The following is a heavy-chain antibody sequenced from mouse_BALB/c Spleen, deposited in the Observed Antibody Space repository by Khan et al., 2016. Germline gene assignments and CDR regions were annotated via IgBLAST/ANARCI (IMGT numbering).Heavy chain of an antibody. CDR3: ARSPGAGFDY. D-gene: IGHD4-1*01. J-gene: IGHJ2*01. V-gene: IGHV1-4*01. CDR2: INPGSGST. Sequence: VQLQQSGAELARPGASVKMSCKASGYTFTSYTMHWIIQRPGQGLEWIGYINPGSGSTNYNQRFKDKATVTADKSSSTAYMQLSSLTSEDSAVYYCARSPGAGFDYWGQGTTLTVSS. CDR1: GYTFTSYT.